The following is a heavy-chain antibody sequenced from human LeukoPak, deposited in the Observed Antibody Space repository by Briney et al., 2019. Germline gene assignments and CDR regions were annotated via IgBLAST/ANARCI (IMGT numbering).Heavy chain of an antibody. V-gene: IGHV3-23*01. CDR2: ISDSGGST. J-gene: IGHJ4*02. Sequence: GGSLRLSCAASGFTFSSYAMSWVRQAPGKGLEWVSAISDSGGSTYYADSVKGRFTFSRDNSKNTLYLQMSSLRAEDTAVYYCAKGTGLVWYPFDYWGQGTLVTVSS. CDR3: AKGTGLVWYPFDY. CDR1: GFTFSSYA. D-gene: IGHD3-16*01.